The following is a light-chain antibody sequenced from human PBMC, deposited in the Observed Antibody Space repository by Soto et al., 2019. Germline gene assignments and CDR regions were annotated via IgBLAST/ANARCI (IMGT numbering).Light chain of an antibody. CDR2: GAS. Sequence: EIVMTQSPATLSLSPGERATLSCRASQSVNSNLAWYQQKPGQSPRLLIHGASTRSTGIPARFSGSGSGTQFPLTSTSRQSEDFAVYYCQQYQNWPPWTFGQGTKVE. J-gene: IGKJ1*01. CDR3: QQYQNWPPWT. V-gene: IGKV3-15*01. CDR1: QSVNSN.